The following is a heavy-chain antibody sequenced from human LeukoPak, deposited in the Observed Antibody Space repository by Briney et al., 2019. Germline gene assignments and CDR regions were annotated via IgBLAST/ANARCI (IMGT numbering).Heavy chain of an antibody. J-gene: IGHJ3*02. CDR1: GGSISSDDYY. Sequence: SETLSLTCTVSGGSISSDDYYWSWIRQPPGKGLEWIGYIYYSGTTYYNPSLESRVTISLDTSKNQFSLKLSSVTAADTAVYYCAREGHYYGSSGYYSGAFDIWGQGTMVTVSS. CDR3: AREGHYYGSSGYYSGAFDI. V-gene: IGHV4-30-4*01. D-gene: IGHD3-22*01. CDR2: IYYSGTT.